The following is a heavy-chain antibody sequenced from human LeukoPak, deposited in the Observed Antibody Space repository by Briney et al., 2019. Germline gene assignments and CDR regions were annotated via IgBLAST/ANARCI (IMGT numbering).Heavy chain of an antibody. Sequence: GGSLRLSCAASGFTFSSYSMNWVRQAPGKGLEWVSSISSSSSYIYYADSVKGRFTISRDNAKNSLYLQRNSLRAEDTAVYYCARAAYCGGDCYPHAFDIWGQGTMVTVSS. CDR1: GFTFSSYS. CDR3: ARAAYCGGDCYPHAFDI. D-gene: IGHD2-21*02. CDR2: ISSSSSYI. V-gene: IGHV3-21*01. J-gene: IGHJ3*02.